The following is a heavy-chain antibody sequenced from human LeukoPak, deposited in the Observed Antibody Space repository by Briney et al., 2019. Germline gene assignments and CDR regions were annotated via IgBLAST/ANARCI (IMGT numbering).Heavy chain of an antibody. CDR3: AREGSGMVRGVFDP. CDR2: IIPIFGTA. CDR1: GGTFSSYA. J-gene: IGHJ5*02. V-gene: IGHV1-69*06. Sequence: GSSVTVSCKASGGTFSSYAISWVRQAPGQGLDWMGGIIPIFGTANYAQKYQGRVTITADKSTSTAYMELSSLRSEDTAVYYCAREGSGMVRGVFDPWGQGTLVTVSS. D-gene: IGHD3-10*01.